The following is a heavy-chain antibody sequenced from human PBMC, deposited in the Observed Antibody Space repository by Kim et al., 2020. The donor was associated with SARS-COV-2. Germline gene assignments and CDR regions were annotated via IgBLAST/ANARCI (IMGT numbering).Heavy chain of an antibody. Sequence: ASVKVSCKASGYTFTNYAMNWVRQAPGQGREWMGWINTNTGNPTYAQGFTGRFVFSLDTSVSTAYLQISSLKDADTAGYYCVRGGSRGWQTPDYWGQGTL. CDR1: GYTFTNYA. V-gene: IGHV7-4-1*02. CDR3: VRGGSRGWQTPDY. D-gene: IGHD6-19*01. J-gene: IGHJ4*02. CDR2: INTNTGNP.